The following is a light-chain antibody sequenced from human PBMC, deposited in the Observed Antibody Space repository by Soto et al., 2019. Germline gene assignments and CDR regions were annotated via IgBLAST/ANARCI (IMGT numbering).Light chain of an antibody. Sequence: EIVLTQSPGTLSLSPGERATLSCRASQSVGSSDLAWYQQKPGQPPRLLIYGASSRATGIPDRFSGSGSGTDFTLTISRLEPEDFAVYYCQQFGRSSWTFGRGTKVDIK. CDR1: QSVGSSD. CDR3: QQFGRSSWT. V-gene: IGKV3-20*01. CDR2: GAS. J-gene: IGKJ1*01.